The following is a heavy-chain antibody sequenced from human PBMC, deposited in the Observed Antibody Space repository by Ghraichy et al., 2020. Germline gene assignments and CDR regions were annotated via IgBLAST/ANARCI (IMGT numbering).Heavy chain of an antibody. V-gene: IGHV4-61*02. J-gene: IGHJ4*02. CDR2: IYTSGST. CDR1: GGSISSGSYY. Sequence: SQTLSLTCTVSGGSISSGSYYWSWIRQPAGKGLEWIGRIYTSGSTNYNPSLKSRVTISVATSKNQFSLKLSSVTAADTAVYYCAREVGYSSGWYPPYYFDYWGQGTLVTVSS. D-gene: IGHD6-19*01. CDR3: AREVGYSSGWYPPYYFDY.